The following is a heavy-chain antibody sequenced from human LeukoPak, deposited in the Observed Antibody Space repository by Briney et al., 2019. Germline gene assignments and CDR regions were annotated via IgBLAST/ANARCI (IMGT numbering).Heavy chain of an antibody. Sequence: SVKVSCKASGGTFSSYAISWVRQAPGQGLEWMGRIIPILGIANYAQKFQGRVTITADKSTSTAYMELSSLRSEDTAVYYCAVTQYYYDSSGYYSFPYWGQGTLVTVSS. V-gene: IGHV1-69*04. J-gene: IGHJ4*02. CDR2: IIPILGIA. D-gene: IGHD3-22*01. CDR1: GGTFSSYA. CDR3: AVTQYYYDSSGYYSFPY.